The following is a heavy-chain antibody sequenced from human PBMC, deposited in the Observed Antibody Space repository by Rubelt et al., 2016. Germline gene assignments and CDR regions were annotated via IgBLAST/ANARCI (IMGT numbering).Heavy chain of an antibody. Sequence: EVQLVESGGGLVKPGGSLRLSCAASGFTFSSYSMNWVRQAPGRGLEWVSYISTSSSTIYYADSVKGRFTISRDNAKNSLYLQMNSRRAEDTAVYYCARGLLSTIAARQGYYWGQGTLVTVSS. J-gene: IGHJ4*02. CDR2: ISTSSSTI. CDR3: ARGLLSTIAARQGYY. D-gene: IGHD6-6*01. CDR1: GFTFSSYS. V-gene: IGHV3-21*05.